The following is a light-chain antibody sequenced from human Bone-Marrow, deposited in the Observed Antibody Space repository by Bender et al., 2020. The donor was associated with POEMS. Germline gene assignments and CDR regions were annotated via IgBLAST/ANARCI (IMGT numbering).Light chain of an antibody. CDR1: SSNIGTNP. J-gene: IGLJ3*02. CDR3: CSYTSRNTLV. Sequence: QSVLTQPPSASGTPGQRVTISCSGSSSNIGTNPVNWYQQLPGTAPKLLIYINNQRPSGVPDRFSGSKSGTSASLAISGLQSEDEADYFCCSYTSRNTLVFGGGTYLTVL. V-gene: IGLV1-44*01. CDR2: INN.